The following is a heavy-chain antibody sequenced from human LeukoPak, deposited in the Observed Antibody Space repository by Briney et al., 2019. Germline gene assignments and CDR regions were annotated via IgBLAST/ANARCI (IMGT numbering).Heavy chain of an antibody. J-gene: IGHJ4*02. Sequence: GGSLRLSCAASGFAFSSYGMHWVRQAPGKGLEWVAFIRYDGSNKYYADSVKGRFTISRDNSKNTLYLQMNSLRAEDTAVYYCAKALGQYSSSSGEGGQGTLVTVSS. V-gene: IGHV3-30*02. D-gene: IGHD6-6*01. CDR3: AKALGQYSSSSGE. CDR2: IRYDGSNK. CDR1: GFAFSSYG.